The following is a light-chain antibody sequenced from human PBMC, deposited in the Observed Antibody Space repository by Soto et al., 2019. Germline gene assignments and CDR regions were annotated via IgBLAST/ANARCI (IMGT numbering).Light chain of an antibody. J-gene: IGKJ5*01. CDR2: AAS. CDR3: QQASSFPLT. CDR1: QGISSR. Sequence: DIQMTQSPSSVSASVGDRVTITCRASQGISSRLAWYQQKPGKAPKLLIYAASSLQGGVPSRFSGSASGTDVTLSLTSLPPEDFATYYCQQASSFPLTFRQGTRLEIK. V-gene: IGKV1-12*01.